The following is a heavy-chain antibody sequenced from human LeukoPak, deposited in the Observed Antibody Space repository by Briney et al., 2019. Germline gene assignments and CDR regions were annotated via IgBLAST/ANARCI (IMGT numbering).Heavy chain of an antibody. D-gene: IGHD6-13*01. V-gene: IGHV4-59*01. CDR2: IYYSGST. Sequence: PSGTLSLTCTVSGGSISSYYWSWIRQPPGKGLEWIGYIYYSGSTNYNPSLKSRVTISVDTSKNQFSLKLSSVTAADTAVYYCARLAAGIDPWGQGTLVTVSS. CDR3: ARLAAGIDP. J-gene: IGHJ5*02. CDR1: GGSISSYY.